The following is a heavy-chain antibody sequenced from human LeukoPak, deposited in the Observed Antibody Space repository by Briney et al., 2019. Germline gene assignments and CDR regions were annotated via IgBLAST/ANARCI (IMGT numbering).Heavy chain of an antibody. CDR1: GFTFSSYS. Sequence: PGGSLRLSCAASGFTFSSYSMNWVRQAPGKGLEWVSSISGSSSYIYYADSVKGRFTISRDNAKNSLYLQMNSLRAEDTAVYYCAKHTVYDYVWGSYRYTGSYDYWGQGTLVTVSS. V-gene: IGHV3-21*01. D-gene: IGHD3-16*02. CDR3: AKHTVYDYVWGSYRYTGSYDY. CDR2: ISGSSSYI. J-gene: IGHJ4*02.